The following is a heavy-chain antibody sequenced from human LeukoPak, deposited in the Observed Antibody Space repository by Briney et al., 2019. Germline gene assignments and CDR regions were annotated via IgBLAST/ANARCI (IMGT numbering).Heavy chain of an antibody. J-gene: IGHJ1*01. Sequence: GGSLRLSCAASGFTFSSYAMSWVRQAPGKGLEWVSAISGSGGSTYYADSVKGRFTISRDNSKNTLYLQMISLRAEDTAVYYCATDLGSGSYYPSEYFQHWGQGTLVTVSS. CDR1: GFTFSSYA. CDR3: ATDLGSGSYYPSEYFQH. CDR2: ISGSGGST. V-gene: IGHV3-23*01. D-gene: IGHD1-26*01.